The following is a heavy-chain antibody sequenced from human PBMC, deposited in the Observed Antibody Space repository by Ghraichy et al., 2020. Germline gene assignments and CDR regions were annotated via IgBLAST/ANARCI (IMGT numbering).Heavy chain of an antibody. CDR2: ISGSGGST. J-gene: IGHJ6*02. CDR3: AKAAQYQLLYPYLRVGMDV. D-gene: IGHD2-2*02. CDR1: GFTFSSYA. Sequence: GGSLRLSCAASGFTFSSYAMSWVRQAPGKGLEWVSAISGSGGSTYYADSVKGRFTISRDNSKNTRYLQMNSLRAENTVVYYCAKAAQYQLLYPYLRVGMDVWGQGTTVTVSS. V-gene: IGHV3-23*01.